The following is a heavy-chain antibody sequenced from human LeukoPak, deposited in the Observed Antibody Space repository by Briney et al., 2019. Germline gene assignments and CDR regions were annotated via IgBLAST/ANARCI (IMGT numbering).Heavy chain of an antibody. Sequence: ASVTVSCKASGYTFTSYDINWVRQATGQGLEWMGWMNPNSGNTDYAQKFQGRVTMTRNTSISTAYMELSSLRSEDTAVYYCARFSDYGDYNWFDSWGQGTLVTVSS. CDR1: GYTFTSYD. J-gene: IGHJ5*01. CDR3: ARFSDYGDYNWFDS. CDR2: MNPNSGNT. V-gene: IGHV1-8*01. D-gene: IGHD4-17*01.